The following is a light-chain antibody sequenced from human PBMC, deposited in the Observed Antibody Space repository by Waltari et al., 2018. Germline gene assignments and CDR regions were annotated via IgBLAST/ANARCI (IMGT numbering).Light chain of an antibody. CDR3: QQYNNWRT. V-gene: IGKV3-15*01. J-gene: IGKJ2*01. CDR2: GAS. Sequence: EVLMTQSPATLSVSPGERPTLSCRASQSISRNLTRYQQKPGQAPRLLIYGASTRAPGIPARVSGSGSETEFTLSISSLQSEDFAVYYCQQYNNWRTFGQGTKLEIK. CDR1: QSISRN.